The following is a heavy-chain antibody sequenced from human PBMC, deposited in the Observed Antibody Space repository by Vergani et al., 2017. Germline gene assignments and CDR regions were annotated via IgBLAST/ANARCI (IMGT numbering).Heavy chain of an antibody. CDR2: MNPNSGGT. CDR3: ARDRAESYYYGSGSPNY. Sequence: QVQLVQSGAEVKKPGASVKVSCKASGYTFTSYDINWVRQATGQGLEWMGWMNPNSGGTNYAQKFQGRVTMTRDTSISTAYMELSRLRSDDTAVYYCARDRAESYYYGSGSPNYWGQGTLVTVSS. CDR1: GYTFTSYD. V-gene: IGHV1-2*02. J-gene: IGHJ4*02. D-gene: IGHD3-10*01.